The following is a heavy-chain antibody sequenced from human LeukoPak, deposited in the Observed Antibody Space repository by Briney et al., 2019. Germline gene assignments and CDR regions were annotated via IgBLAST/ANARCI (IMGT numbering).Heavy chain of an antibody. D-gene: IGHD3-22*01. CDR2: IYPGDSDT. J-gene: IGHJ4*02. Sequence: GESLKISCKGSGYSFTSYWIAWVRQIPGKGLEWMGIIYPGDSDTRYSPSFQGQVTISADKSISTAYLQWSSLKASDTAMYYCARTTYYYDSSGYYYSDYWGQGTLVTVSS. V-gene: IGHV5-51*01. CDR3: ARTTYYYDSSGYYYSDY. CDR1: GYSFTSYW.